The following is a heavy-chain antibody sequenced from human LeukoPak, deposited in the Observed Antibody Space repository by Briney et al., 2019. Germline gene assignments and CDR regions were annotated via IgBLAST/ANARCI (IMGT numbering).Heavy chain of an antibody. V-gene: IGHV4-4*02. CDR2: IYHSGTT. J-gene: IGHJ5*02. CDR3: ARGIRRSWLPLNWFDP. Sequence: SGTLSLTCAVSGGSISSSNWWSWVRQPPGKGLEWIGEIYHSGTTNYNPSLKSRVTISVDTSKNQFSLKLSSVTAADTAVYYCARGIRRSWLPLNWFDPWGQGTLVAVSS. CDR1: GGSISSSNW. D-gene: IGHD5-12*01.